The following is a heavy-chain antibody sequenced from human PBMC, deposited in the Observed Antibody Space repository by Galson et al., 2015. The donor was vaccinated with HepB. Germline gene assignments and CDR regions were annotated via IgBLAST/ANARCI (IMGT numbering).Heavy chain of an antibody. CDR3: ARGTYSSFYYFDY. D-gene: IGHD6-6*01. CDR1: GYTFTSYY. V-gene: IGHV1-46*01. CDR2: INTGGGST. J-gene: IGHJ4*02. Sequence: SVKVSCKASGYTFTSYYMHWVRQAPGQGLEWMGIINTGGGSTSYAQKFQGRVTMTRDTSTSTVYMELSSLRSEDTAVYFCARGTYSSFYYFDYWGQGTLVTVSS.